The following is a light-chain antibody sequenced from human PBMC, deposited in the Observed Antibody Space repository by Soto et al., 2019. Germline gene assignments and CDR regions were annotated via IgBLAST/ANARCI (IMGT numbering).Light chain of an antibody. J-gene: IGKJ2*01. CDR2: DVS. V-gene: IGKV1-5*01. Sequence: DIQMTQSPSTLSASVGDRVIITCRASQTVERWMAWCQQKTGKAPKLLISDVSTLERGVPSRFSGSGSATEFTRTISGLQPDDFAAYYCQQYKDYVYTFGQGTKVESK. CDR1: QTVERW. CDR3: QQYKDYVYT.